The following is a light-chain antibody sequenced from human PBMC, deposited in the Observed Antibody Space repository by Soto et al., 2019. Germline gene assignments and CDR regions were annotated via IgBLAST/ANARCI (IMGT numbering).Light chain of an antibody. Sequence: QSALTQPASVSGSPGQSITISCTGTSSDVGGYNYVSWYQQHPVKAPKLMIYDVTNRPSGVPDRFSGSKSDNTASLTISGLQAEDEADYYCSSYTSSSTPYVFGTGTKLTVL. CDR3: SSYTSSSTPYV. CDR1: SSDVGGYNY. V-gene: IGLV2-14*01. J-gene: IGLJ1*01. CDR2: DVT.